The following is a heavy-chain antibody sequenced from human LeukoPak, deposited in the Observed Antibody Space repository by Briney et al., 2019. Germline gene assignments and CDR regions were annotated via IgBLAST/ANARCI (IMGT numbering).Heavy chain of an antibody. CDR1: GFTFISYW. CDR2: IKQDGSEK. D-gene: IGHD3-10*02. J-gene: IGHJ6*04. Sequence: GGSLRLSRAASGFTFISYWMSWVRQAPGKGLEWVANIKQDGSEKYYVDSVKGRFTISRDNAKNSLYLQMNSLRAEDTAVYYCAELGITMIGGVWGKGTTVTISS. V-gene: IGHV3-7*01. CDR3: AELGITMIGGV.